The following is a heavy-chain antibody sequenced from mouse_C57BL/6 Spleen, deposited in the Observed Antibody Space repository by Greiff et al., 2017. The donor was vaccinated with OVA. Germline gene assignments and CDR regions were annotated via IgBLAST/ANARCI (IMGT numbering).Heavy chain of an antibody. CDR3: TRRGAMDY. J-gene: IGHJ4*01. Sequence: VKLQESGAELVRPGASVTLSCKASGYTFTDYEMHWVKQTPVHGLEWIGAIDPETGGTAYNQKFKGKAILTADKSSSTAYMELRSLTSEDSAVYYCTRRGAMDYWGQGTSVTVSS. CDR2: IDPETGGT. CDR1: GYTFTDYE. V-gene: IGHV1-15*01.